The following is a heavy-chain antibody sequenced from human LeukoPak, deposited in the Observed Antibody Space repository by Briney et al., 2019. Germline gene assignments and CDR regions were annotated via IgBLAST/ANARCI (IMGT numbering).Heavy chain of an antibody. V-gene: IGHV3-23*01. CDR1: GFTFNHYA. CDR2: ISGSGGST. CDR3: AKDSPWQYSSGGDY. Sequence: GGSLRLSGAASGFTFNHYAMTWVRQAPGKGLEWVSAISGSGGSTYYADSVKGRFTISRDNSKNTLYLQMNSLRAEDTAVYYCAKDSPWQYSSGGDYWGQGTLVTVSS. D-gene: IGHD6-19*01. J-gene: IGHJ4*02.